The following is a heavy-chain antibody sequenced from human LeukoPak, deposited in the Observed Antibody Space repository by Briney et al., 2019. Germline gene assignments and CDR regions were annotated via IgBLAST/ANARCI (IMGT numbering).Heavy chain of an antibody. CDR3: ARDRDFSSFFDY. D-gene: IGHD3-10*01. Sequence: SETLSLTCSVSGGSISNNIYYWGWIRQPPGKGLEWIGNIYYSGSTYYNPSLKSRVIISVDTSKKQFSLKLSSVTAADTAVYYCARDRDFSSFFDYWGQGTLVTVSS. J-gene: IGHJ4*02. V-gene: IGHV4-39*07. CDR2: IYYSGST. CDR1: GGSISNNIYY.